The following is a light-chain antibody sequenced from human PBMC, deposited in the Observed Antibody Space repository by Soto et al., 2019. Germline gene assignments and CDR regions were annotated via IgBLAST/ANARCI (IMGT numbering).Light chain of an antibody. J-gene: IGLJ1*01. CDR2: EVS. CDR3: SSYTSSSILYV. V-gene: IGLV2-14*01. Sequence: QSALTQPASVSGSPGQSITISCTGTSSDVGGYNYVSWYQQHPGKAPKLMIYEVSNRPSGVSNRFSGSKSGNTASLTISVLQAEDEADYYCSSYTSSSILYVFGTGTKVTVL. CDR1: SSDVGGYNY.